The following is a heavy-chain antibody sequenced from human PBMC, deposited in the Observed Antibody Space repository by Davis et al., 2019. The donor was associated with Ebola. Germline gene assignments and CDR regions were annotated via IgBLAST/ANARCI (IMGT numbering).Heavy chain of an antibody. CDR2: IYYSGST. D-gene: IGHD2-8*01. CDR1: GGSISSYY. CDR3: ARGRLYLGV. J-gene: IGHJ6*04. V-gene: IGHV4-59*01. Sequence: MPGGSLRLSCTASGGSISSYYWSWIRQPPGKGLEWIGYIYYSGSTNYDPSLKSRVTISVDTSKNQFSLKLSSVTAADTAVYYCARGRLYLGVWGKGTTVTVSS.